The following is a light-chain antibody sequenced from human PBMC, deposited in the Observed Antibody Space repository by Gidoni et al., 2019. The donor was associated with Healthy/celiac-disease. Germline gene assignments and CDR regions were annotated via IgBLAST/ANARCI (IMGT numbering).Light chain of an antibody. CDR3: QSYDSTAGV. Sequence: NFMLTQPHSVSESPGKPVTISCTRSSGSIASNYVQWYQQRPGSSPTTVIYEDNQRPSGVPDRFSGSIDSSSNSASLTISGLKTEDEADYYCQSYDSTAGVFGGGTKLTVL. CDR1: SGSIASNY. J-gene: IGLJ2*01. V-gene: IGLV6-57*01. CDR2: EDN.